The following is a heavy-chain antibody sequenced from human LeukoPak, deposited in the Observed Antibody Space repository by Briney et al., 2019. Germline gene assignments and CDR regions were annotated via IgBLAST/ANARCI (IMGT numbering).Heavy chain of an antibody. CDR1: GGSISSSSYY. V-gene: IGHV4-39*01. CDR2: IYYSGST. Sequence: KASETLSLTCTVSGGSISSSSYYWGWIRQPPGKGLEWIGSIYYSGSTYYNPSLKSRVTISVDTSKNQFSLKLSSVTAADTAVYYCARNYDSSGYYLTFDYWGQGTLVTVSS. D-gene: IGHD3-22*01. J-gene: IGHJ4*02. CDR3: ARNYDSSGYYLTFDY.